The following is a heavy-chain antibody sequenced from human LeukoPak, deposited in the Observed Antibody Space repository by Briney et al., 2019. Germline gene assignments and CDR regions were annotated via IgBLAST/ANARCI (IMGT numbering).Heavy chain of an antibody. D-gene: IGHD2-2*01. Sequence: ASVKVSCKASGYTFTGYYMHWVRQAPGQGLEWMGWINPNSGGTNYAQKFQGRVTMTRDTSISTAYMELSRLRSDDTAVYYCASAAGAAAVIKNWFDPWGQGTLVTVSS. CDR1: GYTFTGYY. CDR3: ASAAGAAAVIKNWFDP. CDR2: INPNSGGT. J-gene: IGHJ5*02. V-gene: IGHV1-2*02.